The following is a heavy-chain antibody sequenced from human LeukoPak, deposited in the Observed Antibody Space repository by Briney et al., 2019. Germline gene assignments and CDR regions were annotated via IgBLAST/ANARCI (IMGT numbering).Heavy chain of an antibody. CDR1: GFTFSSYA. Sequence: GGSLRLXCAASGFTFSSYAMNWVRQAPGKGLEWASAISGSGGSTYYADSVKGRFTISRDNSKNTLYLQMNSLRAENTAVYYCAKDRALIVVVPDAFDIWGQGTMVTVSS. CDR2: ISGSGGST. D-gene: IGHD2-2*01. CDR3: AKDRALIVVVPDAFDI. V-gene: IGHV3-23*01. J-gene: IGHJ3*02.